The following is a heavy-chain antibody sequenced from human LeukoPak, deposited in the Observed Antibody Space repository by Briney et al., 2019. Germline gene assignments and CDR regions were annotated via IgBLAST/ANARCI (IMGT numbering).Heavy chain of an antibody. CDR3: ARGPLAGWRYFDY. J-gene: IGHJ4*02. Sequence: PGGSLRLSCAASGFTFSSYAMHWVRQAPGKGLEWVAVISYDGSNKYYADSVKGRFTISRDNSKNTLYLQMNSLRAEGTAVYYCARGPLAGWRYFDYWGQGTLVTVSS. CDR1: GFTFSSYA. V-gene: IGHV3-30*04. D-gene: IGHD6-19*01. CDR2: ISYDGSNK.